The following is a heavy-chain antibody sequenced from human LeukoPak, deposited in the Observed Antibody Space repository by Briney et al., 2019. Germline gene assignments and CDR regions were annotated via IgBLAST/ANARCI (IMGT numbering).Heavy chain of an antibody. CDR3: ARVSHWSCFDY. D-gene: IGHD1-26*01. CDR2: ISSSSSYI. CDR1: GFTFSSYS. Sequence: GGSLRLSCAASGFTFSSYSMNWVRQAPGKGLEWVSSISSSSSYIYYADSVKGRFTISRDNAKNSLYLQMNSLRAEDTAVYYCARVSHWSCFDYWGQGTLVTVSS. J-gene: IGHJ4*02. V-gene: IGHV3-21*01.